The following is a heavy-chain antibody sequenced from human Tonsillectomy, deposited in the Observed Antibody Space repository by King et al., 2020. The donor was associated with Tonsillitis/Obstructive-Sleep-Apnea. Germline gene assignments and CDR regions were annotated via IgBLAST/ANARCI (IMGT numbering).Heavy chain of an antibody. Sequence: VQLVESGAEVKKPGSSVKVSCTASGGTFSSYAISWVRQAPGQGLEWMGGIIPIFGTANYAQKFQGRITITADESTSTAYMELSSLRSEDTAVYYCARDSGDGSGYYYWYFDLWGRGTLVTVSS. CDR1: GGTFSSYA. CDR2: IIPIFGTA. J-gene: IGHJ2*01. CDR3: ARDSGDGSGYYYWYFDL. V-gene: IGHV1-69*01. D-gene: IGHD3-22*01.